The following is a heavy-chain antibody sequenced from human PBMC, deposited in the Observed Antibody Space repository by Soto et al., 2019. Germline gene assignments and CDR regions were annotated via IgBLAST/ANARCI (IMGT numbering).Heavy chain of an antibody. J-gene: IGHJ6*02. CDR1: GGTFSSYA. V-gene: IGHV1-69*01. Sequence: QVQLVQSGAEVKKPGSSVKVSCNASGGTFSSYAISWVRQAPGQGLEWMGGIIPIFGTANYAQKFQGRVTITADESTSTAYMELSSLRSEDTAVYYCARGSSSSPHYYYGMDVWGQGTTVTVSS. D-gene: IGHD6-6*01. CDR3: ARGSSSSPHYYYGMDV. CDR2: IIPIFGTA.